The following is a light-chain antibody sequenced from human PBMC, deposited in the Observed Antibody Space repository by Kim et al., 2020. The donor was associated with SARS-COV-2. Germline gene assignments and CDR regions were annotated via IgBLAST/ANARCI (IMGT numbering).Light chain of an antibody. Sequence: DIQMTQSPSSLSASVGDRVTITCQASQDISNYLNWCQQKPGTAPKLLIYDASNLETGVPSRFSGSGSGTDFTFTISSLQPEDIATYYCQQYDNLPYTFGQGTKLEI. CDR1: QDISNY. CDR2: DAS. V-gene: IGKV1-33*01. CDR3: QQYDNLPYT. J-gene: IGKJ2*01.